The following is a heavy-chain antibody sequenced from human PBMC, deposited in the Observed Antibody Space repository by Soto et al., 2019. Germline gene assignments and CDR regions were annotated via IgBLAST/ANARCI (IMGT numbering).Heavy chain of an antibody. J-gene: IGHJ4*02. CDR1: GFTFSDHY. CDR3: ARRAASGRHFDH. CDR2: ISSSGNSM. V-gene: IGHV3-11*01. Sequence: QVQLVESGGGLVMPGESLRLSCAASGFTFSDHYMSWIRQAPGKGLEWVSYISSSGNSMYYADSVKGRFTVSRDNAGNSLYLQMNSLRAEDTAVYYCARRAASGRHFDHWGQGTLVSVSS. D-gene: IGHD6-13*01.